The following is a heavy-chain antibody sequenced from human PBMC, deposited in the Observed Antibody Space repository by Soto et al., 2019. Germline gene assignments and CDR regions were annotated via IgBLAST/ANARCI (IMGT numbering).Heavy chain of an antibody. CDR3: ARGASGDNY. Sequence: SETLSLTCTVSGGSISSYYWSWIRQPPGKGLEWIGYIYYSGTTNYNPSLKSRVTISVDTSKNQFSLKLSSVTAADTAVYYCARGASGDNYWGQGTLVTVSS. D-gene: IGHD2-15*01. CDR2: IYYSGTT. J-gene: IGHJ4*02. V-gene: IGHV4-59*01. CDR1: GGSISSYY.